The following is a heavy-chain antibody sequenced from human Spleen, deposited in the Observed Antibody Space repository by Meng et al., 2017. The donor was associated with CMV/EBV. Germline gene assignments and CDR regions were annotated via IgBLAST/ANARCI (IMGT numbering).Heavy chain of an antibody. CDR1: GFTVSSNY. V-gene: IGHV3-69-1*02. Sequence: GESLKISCAASGFTVSSNYMSWVRQAPGKGLEWVSSISSSSTIYYADSVKGRFTISRDNAKNSLYLQMNSLRAEDTAVYYCARAKPRRFLEWLSLYYYYGMDVWGQGTTVTVSS. D-gene: IGHD3-3*01. J-gene: IGHJ6*02. CDR3: ARAKPRRFLEWLSLYYYYGMDV. CDR2: ISSSSTI.